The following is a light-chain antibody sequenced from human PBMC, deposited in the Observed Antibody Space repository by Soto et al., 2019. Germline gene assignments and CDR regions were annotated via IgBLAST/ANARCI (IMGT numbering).Light chain of an antibody. Sequence: EIVLTQSPGTLSLSPGERATLSCRTSLNINKYLAWYQQKPGQAPRLLIYDASNRATGIPARFSGSGSGTDFTLTISSLEPEDFAVYYCQQRSNWPITFGQGTRLEIK. CDR2: DAS. J-gene: IGKJ5*01. V-gene: IGKV3-11*01. CDR3: QQRSNWPIT. CDR1: LNINKY.